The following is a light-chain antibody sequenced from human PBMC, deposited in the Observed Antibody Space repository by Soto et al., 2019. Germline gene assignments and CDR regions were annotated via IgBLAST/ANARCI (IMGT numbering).Light chain of an antibody. CDR1: QSVSSSY. CDR3: QQYGSSPWK. CDR2: SAS. J-gene: IGKJ1*01. V-gene: IGKV3-20*01. Sequence: EIVLTQSPGTLSLSPGERATLSCRASQSVSSSYLAWYQQKPGQAPRLLIYSASSRATGIPDRFSGSGSGTDFTLTIRRLEPEDFALYYCQQYGSSPWKFGQGTKVEVK.